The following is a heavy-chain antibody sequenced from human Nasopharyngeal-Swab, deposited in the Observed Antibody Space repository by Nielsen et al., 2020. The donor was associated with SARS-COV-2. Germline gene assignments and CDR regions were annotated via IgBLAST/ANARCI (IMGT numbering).Heavy chain of an antibody. D-gene: IGHD1-26*01. Sequence: SVTVSCQASGYTFTSYDTNWVRQATGQGLEWMGWMNPNSGNTGYAQKFQGRVNMTRNTSISTAYMELSSLRSEDQAGYYCARRIEWEADVWGQGTTVTVSS. J-gene: IGHJ6*02. CDR1: GYTFTSYD. CDR3: ARRIEWEADV. CDR2: MNPNSGNT. V-gene: IGHV1-8*01.